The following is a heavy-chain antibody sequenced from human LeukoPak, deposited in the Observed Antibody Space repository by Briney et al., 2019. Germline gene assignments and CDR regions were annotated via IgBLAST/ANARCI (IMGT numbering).Heavy chain of an antibody. CDR2: INPNSGGT. Sequence: WASVKVSCKASGYTFTGYYMHWVRQAPGQGLEWMGRINPNSGGTNYAQKFQGRVTITTDESTSTAYMELSSLRSEDTAVYYCARERSSSWSDYFDYWAREPWSPSPQ. J-gene: IGHJ4*02. D-gene: IGHD6-13*01. V-gene: IGHV1-2*06. CDR1: GYTFTGYY. CDR3: ARERSSSWSDYFDY.